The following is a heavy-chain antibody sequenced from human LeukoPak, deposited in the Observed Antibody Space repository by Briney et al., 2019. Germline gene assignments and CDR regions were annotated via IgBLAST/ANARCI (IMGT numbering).Heavy chain of an antibody. CDR3: ARGSGYPHSGYFDY. CDR1: GGSISIYY. J-gene: IGHJ4*02. Sequence: SETLSLTCTVSGGSISIYYWSWIRQPPGKGLEWIGYIYNNGNTNYTPSLKSRVTISLDTSKNQFSLKLSSVTAADTAVYYCARGSGYPHSGYFDYWGQGTLVTVSS. V-gene: IGHV4-59*01. D-gene: IGHD3-3*01. CDR2: IYNNGNT.